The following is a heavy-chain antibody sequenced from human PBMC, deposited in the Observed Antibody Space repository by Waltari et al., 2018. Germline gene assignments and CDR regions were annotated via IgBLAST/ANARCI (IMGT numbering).Heavy chain of an antibody. V-gene: IGHV3-23*01. Sequence: EVQLLESGGGLVQPGGSLRLSCAASGFSFSSYVMSWVRQAPGKGRGWVSTISGGGDSTFYAHSVKGRFTISRDKSKNTLYMQINSLGADDTGIYYCAKLFGPWGSASDFWGQGTLVTVSS. CDR2: ISGGGDST. J-gene: IGHJ4*02. D-gene: IGHD3-16*01. CDR3: AKLFGPWGSASDF. CDR1: GFSFSSYV.